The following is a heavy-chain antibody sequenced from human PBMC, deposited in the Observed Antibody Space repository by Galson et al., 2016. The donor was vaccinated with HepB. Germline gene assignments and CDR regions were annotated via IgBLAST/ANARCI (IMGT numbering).Heavy chain of an antibody. CDR3: ARSRGAGEYFEY. D-gene: IGHD3-10*01. J-gene: IGHJ4*02. CDR1: GYTFTNYG. Sequence: SVKVSCKASGYTFTNYGISWVRQAPGQGLEWMGWISAYNGNTNYAQKLQDRVTMTTDTSTTTAYMELRSLRSDDTAVCYCARSRGAGEYFEYWGQGTQVTVSS. V-gene: IGHV1-18*01. CDR2: ISAYNGNT.